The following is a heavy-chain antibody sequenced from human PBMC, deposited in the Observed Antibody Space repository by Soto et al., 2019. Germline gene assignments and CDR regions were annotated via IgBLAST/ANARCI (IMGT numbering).Heavy chain of an antibody. J-gene: IGHJ6*02. CDR2: IVSVGDQI. D-gene: IGHD4-4*01. Sequence: GGSLRLSCAASNFTFSIYTMNWVRQAPGKGLEWVSSIVSVGDQIYYADSVKGRFTISRDSANHSLYLQMNSLRAEDTAVYYYHLWAWTVPTNYHYGADAWGQGTKVTVYS. CDR3: HLWAWTVPTNYHYGADA. V-gene: IGHV3-21*01. CDR1: NFTFSIYT.